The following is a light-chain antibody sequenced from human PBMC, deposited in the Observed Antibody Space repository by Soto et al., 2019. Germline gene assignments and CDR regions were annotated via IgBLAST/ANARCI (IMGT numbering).Light chain of an antibody. CDR3: QQYNNWSRT. Sequence: EIVMTQSPGTLSVSPGERATLSCRASQSVSSNLAWYQQKPGQAPRLLFYGASTRATGIPARFSGSRSGTEFTVNISSLQSEDFAVYYCQQYNNWSRTFGQRTKVEIK. J-gene: IGKJ1*01. V-gene: IGKV3-15*01. CDR1: QSVSSN. CDR2: GAS.